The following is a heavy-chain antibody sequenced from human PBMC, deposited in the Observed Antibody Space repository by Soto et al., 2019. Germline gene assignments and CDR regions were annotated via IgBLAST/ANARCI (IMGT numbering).Heavy chain of an antibody. Sequence: ASVKVSCKASGYTFTSYYIQWVRQAPGQGLEWMGWINAGNGNTKYSQKFQGRVTITRDTSASTAYMELSSLRSEDTAVYYCARGGIFDSSGYYYFSAFDIWGQGTMVTVSS. J-gene: IGHJ3*02. CDR1: GYTFTSYY. D-gene: IGHD3-22*01. V-gene: IGHV1-3*01. CDR2: INAGNGNT. CDR3: ARGGIFDSSGYYYFSAFDI.